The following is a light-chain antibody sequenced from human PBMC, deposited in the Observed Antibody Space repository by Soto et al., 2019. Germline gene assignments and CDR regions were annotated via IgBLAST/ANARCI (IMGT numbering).Light chain of an antibody. Sequence: EIVLTQSPATLSLSPGXRATLSCRASQSVSSYLAWYQQKPGQAPGLLIYDASNRATGIPARFSGSGSGTDFTLSISSLEPEDFAVYYCQQRSNWLTFGGGTKVDIK. J-gene: IGKJ4*01. CDR1: QSVSSY. CDR2: DAS. V-gene: IGKV3-11*01. CDR3: QQRSNWLT.